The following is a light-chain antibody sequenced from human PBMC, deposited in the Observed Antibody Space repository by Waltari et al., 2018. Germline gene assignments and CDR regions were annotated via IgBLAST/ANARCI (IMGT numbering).Light chain of an antibody. CDR2: DAS. V-gene: IGKV3-20*01. CDR1: QSVRSSY. Sequence: EIVLSQSPGTLSLSPGERATLSCRASQSVRSSYLAWYQQKPGQAPRLVISDASDRATGIPDRFSGSESGTDFTLTINRLEPEDFAVYYCQQYDSSPPTFGQGTRVEIK. CDR3: QQYDSSPPT. J-gene: IGKJ1*01.